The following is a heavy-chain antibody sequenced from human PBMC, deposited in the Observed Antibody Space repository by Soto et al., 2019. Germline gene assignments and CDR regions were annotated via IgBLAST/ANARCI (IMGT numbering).Heavy chain of an antibody. V-gene: IGHV3-23*01. Sequence: EVQLSESGGDLRQPGGSLRLSCAAAGFTFTNYAMTWVRQTPGKGLEWVSGISASGGLKYYADSVQGRFTVSRDNSKNILYLQMDNLRDEDTALYYCAREVGAPSGWLDPCGQGTQVTVSS. CDR1: GFTFTNYA. CDR3: AREVGAPSGWLDP. CDR2: ISASGGLK. J-gene: IGHJ5*02. D-gene: IGHD1-26*01.